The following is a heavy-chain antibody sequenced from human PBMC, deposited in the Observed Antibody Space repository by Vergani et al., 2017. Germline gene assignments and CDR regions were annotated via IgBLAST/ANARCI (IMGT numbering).Heavy chain of an antibody. Sequence: QVQLVESGGGVVQPGRSLRLSCAASGFTFSSYGMHWVRQAPGKGLEWVAVIWYDGSNKYYADSVKGRFTISRDNSKNTLYLQMNSLRAEDTAVYYCAREGYYYSYMDVWGKGTTFTVPS. V-gene: IGHV3-33*01. CDR2: IWYDGSNK. CDR3: AREGYYYSYMDV. CDR1: GFTFSSYG. J-gene: IGHJ6*03.